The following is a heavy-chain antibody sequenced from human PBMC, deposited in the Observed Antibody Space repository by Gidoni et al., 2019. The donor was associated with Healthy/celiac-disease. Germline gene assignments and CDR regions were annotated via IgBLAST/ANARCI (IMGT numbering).Heavy chain of an antibody. CDR1: GYTFTSYY. D-gene: IGHD3-10*01. V-gene: IGHV1-46*01. J-gene: IGHJ6*02. CDR3: ARSPGEEGYYYYGMDV. Sequence: QVQLVQSGAEVQKPGASVKVSCKASGYTFTSYYMHWVRQTPGQGLEWMGIIKPSGGSTSYAQKFQGRVTMTRDTSTSTVYMELSSLRSEDTAVYYCARSPGEEGYYYYGMDVWGQGTTVTVSS. CDR2: IKPSGGST.